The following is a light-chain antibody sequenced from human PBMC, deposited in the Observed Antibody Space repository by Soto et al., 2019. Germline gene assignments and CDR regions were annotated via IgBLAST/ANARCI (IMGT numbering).Light chain of an antibody. CDR3: SSYTSSSTPDV. CDR1: RRDVGGYNY. J-gene: IGLJ1*01. V-gene: IGLV2-14*01. CDR2: EVS. Sequence: QSALTQPASVSGSPGQSITISCTGTRRDVGGYNYVSWYQQHPGKAPKLMIYEVSNRPSGVSNRFSGSKSGNTASLTISGLPAEDEADYYCSSYTSSSTPDVFGTGTKLTVL.